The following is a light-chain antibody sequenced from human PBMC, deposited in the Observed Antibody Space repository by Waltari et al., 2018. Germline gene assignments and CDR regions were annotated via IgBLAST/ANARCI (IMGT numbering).Light chain of an antibody. CDR1: SGHSSYA. CDR2: VNSDGSH. Sequence: QVVLTQSPSASASLGASVKLTCTLSSGHSSYAIAWHQQQPEKVPRYLMKVNSDGSHNKGDGIPERFSGSSSGAERYLTISGLQSEDEADYYCQTWGTGPRVFGGGTKLTVL. CDR3: QTWGTGPRV. V-gene: IGLV4-69*01. J-gene: IGLJ2*01.